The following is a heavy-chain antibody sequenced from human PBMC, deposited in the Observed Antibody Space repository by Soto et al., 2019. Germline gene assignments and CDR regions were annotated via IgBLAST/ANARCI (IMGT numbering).Heavy chain of an antibody. CDR3: ARLRIYCSGGSCYYYFDC. J-gene: IGHJ4*02. CDR1: NGSISGTSYY. CDR2: IYYNGNT. D-gene: IGHD2-15*01. Sequence: SETLSLTCTVSNGSISGTSYYWSWIRQPPGKGLEWIGNIYYNGNTYYNPSLKSRVTISVDTSKNQFSLKLSSVTAADTAVYYCARLRIYCSGGSCYYYFDCWGQGTLVTVSS. V-gene: IGHV4-39*01.